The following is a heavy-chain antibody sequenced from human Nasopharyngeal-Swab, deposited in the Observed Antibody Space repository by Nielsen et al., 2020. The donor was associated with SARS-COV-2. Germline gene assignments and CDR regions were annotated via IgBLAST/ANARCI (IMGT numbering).Heavy chain of an antibody. V-gene: IGHV4-39*07. CDR2: IYYSGST. CDR3: ARDGFLWFGEAWGRPFDY. Sequence: WIRQPPGRGLEWIGSIYYSGSTYYNASLKRRVTISADTSKNKFSLKLNSVTTADTAVYYCARDGFLWFGEAWGRPFDYWGQGTLVTVSS. J-gene: IGHJ4*02. D-gene: IGHD3-10*01.